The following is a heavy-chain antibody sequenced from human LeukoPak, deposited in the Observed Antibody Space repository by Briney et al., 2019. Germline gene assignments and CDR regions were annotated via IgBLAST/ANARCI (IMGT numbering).Heavy chain of an antibody. CDR3: ARGPAMVRGVNWFDP. CDR1: GGSFSGYC. CDR2: INHSGSA. D-gene: IGHD3-10*01. V-gene: IGHV4-34*01. Sequence: SETLSLTCAVYGGSFSGYCWSWIRQPPGKGLEWIGEINHSGSANYNPSLKSRVTISVDTSKNQFSLKLSSVTAADTAVYYCARGPAMVRGVNWFDPWGQGTLVTVSS. J-gene: IGHJ5*02.